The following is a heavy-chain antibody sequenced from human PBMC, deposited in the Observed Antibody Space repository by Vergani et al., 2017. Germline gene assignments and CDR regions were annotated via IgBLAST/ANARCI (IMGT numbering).Heavy chain of an antibody. J-gene: IGHJ3*02. CDR2: ISGSGGST. CDR3: ARDRLDSNYGDAFDI. CDR1: GFTFSSYA. Sequence: EVQLVESGGGLVQPGGSLRLSCAASGFTFSSYAMSWVRQAPGKGLEWVSAISGSGGSTYYADSVKGRFTISRDNAKNSLYLQMNSLRAEDTAVYYCARDRLDSNYGDAFDIWGQGTMVTVSS. V-gene: IGHV3-23*04. D-gene: IGHD4-11*01.